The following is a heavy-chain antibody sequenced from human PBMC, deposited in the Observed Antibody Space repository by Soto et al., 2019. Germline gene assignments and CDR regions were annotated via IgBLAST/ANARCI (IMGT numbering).Heavy chain of an antibody. Sequence: EVQLLESGGGLVQPGGSLRLACAASGFTFNNYAMNWVRQAPGRGLEWVSIISPNGDSTYYAYSVKGRFTISRDNSQNTVSLQMNSLTAEDTAIYFCAKVRLTDYLRYAPHLWGQGTLVTVSS. D-gene: IGHD2-8*01. V-gene: IGHV3-23*01. CDR3: AKVRLTDYLRYAPHL. J-gene: IGHJ3*01. CDR2: ISPNGDST. CDR1: GFTFNNYA.